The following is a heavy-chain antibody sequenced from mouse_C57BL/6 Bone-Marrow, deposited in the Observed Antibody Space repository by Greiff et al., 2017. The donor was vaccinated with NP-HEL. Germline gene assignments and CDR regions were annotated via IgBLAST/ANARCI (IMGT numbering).Heavy chain of an antibody. CDR1: GYSITSGYY. D-gene: IGHD2-4*01. CDR2: ISYDGSN. J-gene: IGHJ3*01. CDR3: ARTIYYDYSAWFAY. Sequence: EVKLQESGPGLVKPSQSLSLTCSVTGYSITSGYYWNWIRQFPGNKLEWMGYISYDGSNNYNPSLKNRISITRDTSKNQFFLKLNSVTTEDTATYYCARTIYYDYSAWFAYWGQGTLVTVSA. V-gene: IGHV3-6*01.